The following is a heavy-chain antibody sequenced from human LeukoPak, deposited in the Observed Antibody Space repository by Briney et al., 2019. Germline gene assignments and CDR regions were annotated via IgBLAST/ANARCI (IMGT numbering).Heavy chain of an antibody. CDR3: ATGGATTSFSRFDY. CDR1: GFTFSDYS. CDR2: ISGSGGST. J-gene: IGHJ4*02. D-gene: IGHD4-11*01. Sequence: PGGSLRLSCTASGFTFSDYSMSWVRQAPGKGLEWVSAISGSGGSTYYADSVKGRFTTSRDNSKNTLYLQMNSLRAEDTAVYYCATGGATTSFSRFDYWGQGTLVTVSS. V-gene: IGHV3-23*01.